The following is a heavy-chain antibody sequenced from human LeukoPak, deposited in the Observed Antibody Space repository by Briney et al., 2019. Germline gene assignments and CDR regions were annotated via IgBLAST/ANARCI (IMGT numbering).Heavy chain of an antibody. CDR2: INHSGST. CDR3: ARGPAKRGLSHYFDY. D-gene: IGHD3-10*01. CDR1: GGSFSGYY. Sequence: SETLSLTCAVYGGSFSGYYWSWIRQPPGKGLEWIGEINHSGSTNYNPSLKSRVTISVDTSKNQFSLKLSSVTAADTAVYYCARGPAKRGLSHYFDYWGQGTLVTVSS. V-gene: IGHV4-34*01. J-gene: IGHJ4*02.